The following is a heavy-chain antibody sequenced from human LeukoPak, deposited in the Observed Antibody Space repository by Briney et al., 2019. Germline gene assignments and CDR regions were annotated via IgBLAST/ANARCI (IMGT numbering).Heavy chain of an antibody. CDR1: GYTFTGYY. Sequence: ASVKVSCKASGYTFTGYYMHWVRQAPGQGLEWMGWINPNSGGTNYAQKFQGRVTMTRDTSISTAYMELSRLRSDDTAVYYCARDFGRGYSGYDSSWGQGTLVTVSS. CDR3: ARDFGRGYSGYDSS. V-gene: IGHV1-2*02. J-gene: IGHJ4*02. D-gene: IGHD5-12*01. CDR2: INPNSGGT.